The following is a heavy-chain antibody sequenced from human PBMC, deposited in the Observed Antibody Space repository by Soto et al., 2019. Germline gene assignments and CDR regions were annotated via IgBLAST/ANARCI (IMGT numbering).Heavy chain of an antibody. D-gene: IGHD5-18*01. CDR2: IYHSGKT. J-gene: IGHJ4*02. CDR3: ALGGYNYGRPLDY. Sequence: ETLSLTCSVSVGSFSSYHYNWIRQAPGKGLEWLGYIYHSGKTFYNPALTGRVSMSLDTSKNQFSLTLNSVTAADTGLYFCALGGYNYGRPLDYWGQGTLVTVSS. CDR1: VGSFSSYH. V-gene: IGHV4-59*03.